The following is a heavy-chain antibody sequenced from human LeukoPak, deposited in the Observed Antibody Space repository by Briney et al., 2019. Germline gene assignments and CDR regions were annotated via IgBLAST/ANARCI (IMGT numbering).Heavy chain of an antibody. V-gene: IGHV3-21*01. Sequence: GGSLRLSCAASGFPFSRYSMSWVRQAPGKGLEWVASISGSSSNKHYADSVKGRLTISRDNAKDSLFLQLSGLRAEDTAVYYCASQDYVWGSFRFWGQGTPVTVSS. CDR3: ASQDYVWGSFRF. CDR2: ISGSSSNK. D-gene: IGHD3-16*02. CDR1: GFPFSRYS. J-gene: IGHJ4*02.